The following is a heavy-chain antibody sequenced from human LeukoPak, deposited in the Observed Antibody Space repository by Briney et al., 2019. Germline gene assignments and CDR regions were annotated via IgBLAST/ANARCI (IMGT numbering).Heavy chain of an antibody. CDR1: GFSFSRYG. Sequence: GGSLRLSCAASGFSFSRYGMYWVRQAPGKGLEWVTVIWCDVSNKYYADWVRGRFTISRDNAKNSLYLQMNSLRAEDTAVYYCVRENWYSSDWYRLDHWGQGTLVTVSS. V-gene: IGHV3-33*07. CDR2: IWCDVSNK. D-gene: IGHD6-19*01. CDR3: VRENWYSSDWYRLDH. J-gene: IGHJ4*02.